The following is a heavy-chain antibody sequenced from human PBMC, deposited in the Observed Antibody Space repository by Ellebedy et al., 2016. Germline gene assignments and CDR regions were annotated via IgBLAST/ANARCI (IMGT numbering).Heavy chain of an antibody. CDR3: TTVYRYNYDSV. Sequence: GGSLRLSCAASGFTFSNAWMNWVRQAPGKGLEWVGRIKSKTEGVAADYAAPVKGRFTISREDSKNKLYLQMNSLKTEDTAVYFCTTVYRYNYDSVWGQGTLVTVSS. J-gene: IGHJ4*02. CDR2: IKSKTEGVAA. CDR1: GFTFSNAW. V-gene: IGHV3-15*01. D-gene: IGHD5-18*01.